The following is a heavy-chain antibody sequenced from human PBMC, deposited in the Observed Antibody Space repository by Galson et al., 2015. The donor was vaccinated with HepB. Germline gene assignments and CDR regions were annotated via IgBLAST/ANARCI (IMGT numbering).Heavy chain of an antibody. CDR1: GFTFSSYW. V-gene: IGHV3-30*18. CDR2: ISYDGSNK. J-gene: IGHJ6*02. Sequence: SLRLSCAASGFTFSSYWMSWVCQAPGKGLEWVAVISYDGSNKYYADSVKGRFTISRDNSKNTLYLQMNSLRAEDTAVYYCAKDQVDCSSTSCYILDGYYYYGMDVWGQGTTATVSS. CDR3: AKDQVDCSSTSCYILDGYYYYGMDV. D-gene: IGHD2-2*02.